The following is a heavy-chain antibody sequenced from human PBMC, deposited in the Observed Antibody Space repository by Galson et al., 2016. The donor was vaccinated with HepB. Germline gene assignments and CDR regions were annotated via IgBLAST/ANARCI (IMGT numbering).Heavy chain of an antibody. CDR1: GLPFSNYW. J-gene: IGHJ6*02. CDR2: INGAGSST. V-gene: IGHV3-74*01. Sequence: SLRLSCAAYGLPFSNYWMHWVRQVPGKGLVWVSRINGAGSSTNYADSVKGRFTISREHAKNTLYLQMNSLRVEDAAVYYCAILSVDVVLVMNGVDVWGQGTTVTVSS. D-gene: IGHD5-12*01. CDR3: AILSVDVVLVMNGVDV.